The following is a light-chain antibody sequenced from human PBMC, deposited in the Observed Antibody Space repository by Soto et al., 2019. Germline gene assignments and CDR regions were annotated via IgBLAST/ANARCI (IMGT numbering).Light chain of an antibody. Sequence: DIVLSQSPCTVSLSPGERATLSCRASQSVRSSLAWYQQKPGQAPRLFIYGASSRATGIPDRFSGSGSGTDFTLTISRLEPEDFAVYICQQSGTSPRTFGQGTRLEIK. CDR2: GAS. CDR3: QQSGTSPRT. V-gene: IGKV3-20*01. CDR1: QSVRSS. J-gene: IGKJ5*01.